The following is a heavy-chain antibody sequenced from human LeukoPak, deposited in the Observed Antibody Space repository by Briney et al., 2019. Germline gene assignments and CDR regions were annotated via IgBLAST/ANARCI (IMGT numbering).Heavy chain of an antibody. CDR3: AIGGSGSSDAFDI. J-gene: IGHJ3*02. Sequence: SETLSLTCTVSGGSISSYYWGWIRQPPGKGLEWIGSIYYSGSTYYNPSLKSRVTISVDTSKNQFSLKLSSVTAADTAVYYCAIGGSGSSDAFDIWGQGTMVTVSS. V-gene: IGHV4-39*07. D-gene: IGHD3-10*01. CDR2: IYYSGST. CDR1: GGSISSYY.